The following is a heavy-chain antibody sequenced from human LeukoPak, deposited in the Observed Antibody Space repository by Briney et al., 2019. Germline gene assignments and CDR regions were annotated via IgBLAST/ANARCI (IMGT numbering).Heavy chain of an antibody. CDR3: TREIGGWFDP. J-gene: IGHJ5*02. V-gene: IGHV3-49*04. CDR1: GFTFGVYA. Sequence: PGGSLRLSRAAPGFTFGVYAMCRVRQGPGKGVGWVGFIRSKAYGGTTEYAASVKGRFTISRDDSKSIAYLQMNSLKTEDTAVYYCTREIGGWFDPWGQGTLVTVSS. CDR2: IRSKAYGGTT. D-gene: IGHD2/OR15-2a*01.